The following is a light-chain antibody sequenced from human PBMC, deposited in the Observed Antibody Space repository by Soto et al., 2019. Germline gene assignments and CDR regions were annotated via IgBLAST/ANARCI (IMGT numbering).Light chain of an antibody. J-gene: IGKJ2*01. V-gene: IGKV3-20*01. CDR2: GAS. Sequence: EIVLTQSPGTLSLSPGERASLSCRASQSVSSNYLAWYQQKPGQAPRLLIYGASSRATGIPDKFSGSGSGTDFTLTISRLEPADVAVYYCQQYGSSPPNTFGQGTQLEIK. CDR1: QSVSSNY. CDR3: QQYGSSPPNT.